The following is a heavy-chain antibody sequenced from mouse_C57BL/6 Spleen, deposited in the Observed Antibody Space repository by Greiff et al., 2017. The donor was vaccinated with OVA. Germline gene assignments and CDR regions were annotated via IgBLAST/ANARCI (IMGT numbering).Heavy chain of an antibody. CDR1: GYTFTSYW. V-gene: IGHV1-55*01. J-gene: IGHJ2*01. CDR3: ARSPNWD. D-gene: IGHD4-1*01. CDR2: IYPGSGST. Sequence: QVQLQPGAELVKPGASVKMSCKASGYTFTSYWITWVKQRPGQGLEWIGDIYPGSGSTNYNEKFKSKATLTVDTSSSTAYMQLSSLTSEDSAVYYCARSPNWDWGQGTTLTVSS.